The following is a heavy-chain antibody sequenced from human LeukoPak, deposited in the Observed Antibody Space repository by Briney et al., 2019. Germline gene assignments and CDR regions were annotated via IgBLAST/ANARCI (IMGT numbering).Heavy chain of an antibody. D-gene: IGHD3-10*01. J-gene: IGHJ4*02. CDR3: ARGGEYFDY. CDR1: GGSFSGYY. V-gene: IGHV4-34*01. Sequence: PSETLSLTCAVYGGSFSGYYWSWIRQPPGKGLEWIGEINHSGSTNYNPSLKSRVTISVDTSKNQFSLKLSSVTAADTAVYYCARGGEYFDYWGQGTLVTVSS. CDR2: INHSGST.